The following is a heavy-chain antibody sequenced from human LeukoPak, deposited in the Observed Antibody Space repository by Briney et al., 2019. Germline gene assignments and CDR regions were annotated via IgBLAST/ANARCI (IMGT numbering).Heavy chain of an antibody. J-gene: IGHJ4*02. CDR3: TKGGELMNY. D-gene: IGHD1-26*01. V-gene: IGHV4-59*08. CDR2: IYYSGST. CDR1: GESFSGYY. Sequence: SETLSLTCAVYGESFSGYYWSWIRQPPGKGLEWIGYIYYSGSTNYNPSLKSRVTISVDTSKNQFSLRLSSVTAADTAVYYCTKGGELMNYWGQGTLVTVSS.